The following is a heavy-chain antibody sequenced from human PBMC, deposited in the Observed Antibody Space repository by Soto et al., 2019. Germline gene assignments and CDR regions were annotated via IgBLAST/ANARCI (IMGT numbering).Heavy chain of an antibody. CDR2: ISAYNGNT. CDR1: GYTFTSYG. J-gene: IGHJ6*02. V-gene: IGHV1-18*01. Sequence: ASVKVSCKASGYTFTSYGISWVRQAPGQGLEWMGWISAYNGNTNYAQKLQGRVTMTTDTSTSTAYMELRSLRSDDTAGYYCARDYAIFGVVIMWPLDYYYGMDVWGQGTTVTVSS. D-gene: IGHD3-3*01. CDR3: ARDYAIFGVVIMWPLDYYYGMDV.